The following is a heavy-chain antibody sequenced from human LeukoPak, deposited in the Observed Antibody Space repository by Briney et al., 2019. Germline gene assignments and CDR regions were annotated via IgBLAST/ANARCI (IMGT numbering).Heavy chain of an antibody. CDR1: GGSISSGGYY. CDR2: INHSGST. CDR3: ARGGSGIPGGFDY. J-gene: IGHJ4*02. D-gene: IGHD3-10*01. V-gene: IGHV4-30-2*01. Sequence: SQTLSLTCTVSGGSISSGGYYWSWIRQPPGKGLEWLGEINHSGSTNYNPSLKSRVTISVDTSKNQFSLKLSSVTAADTAVYYCARGGSGIPGGFDYWGQGTLVTVSS.